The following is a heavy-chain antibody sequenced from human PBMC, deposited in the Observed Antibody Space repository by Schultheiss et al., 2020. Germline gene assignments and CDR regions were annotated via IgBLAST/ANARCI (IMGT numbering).Heavy chain of an antibody. D-gene: IGHD3-10*01. CDR2: IYTSGST. V-gene: IGHV4-4*07. CDR1: GGSISSYY. J-gene: IGHJ4*02. CDR3: ARGSYGSGKGVFDY. Sequence: SETLSLTCTVSGGSISSYYWSWIRQPAGKGLEWIGRIYTSGSTNYNPSLKSRVTISVDTSKNQFSLKLSSVTAADTAVYYCARGSYGSGKGVFDYWGQGTLVTVSS.